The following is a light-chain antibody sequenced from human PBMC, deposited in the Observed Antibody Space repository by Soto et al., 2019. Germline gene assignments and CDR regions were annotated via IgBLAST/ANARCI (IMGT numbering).Light chain of an antibody. CDR2: DVS. CDR3: SSYTTSNTRQIV. J-gene: IGLJ1*01. V-gene: IGLV2-14*03. Sequence: QSALTQPASVSGSPGQSITTSCTGTSSDVGGYNYVSWYQHHPGKAPKLMIYDVSNRPSGVSNRFSGSKSGNTASLTISGLQPEDEADYYCSSYTTSNTRQIVLGTGTKLTVL. CDR1: SSDVGGYNY.